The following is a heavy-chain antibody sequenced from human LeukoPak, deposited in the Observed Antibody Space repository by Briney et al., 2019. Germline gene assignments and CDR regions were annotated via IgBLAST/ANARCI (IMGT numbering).Heavy chain of an antibody. V-gene: IGHV1-2*02. D-gene: IGHD6-19*01. CDR1: GYTFTGYY. Sequence: GAPVKVSCKASGYTFTGYYMHWVRQAPGQGLEWMGWINPNSGGTNYAEKFQGRVTMTRDTSISTAYMELSRLRSDDTAVYYCVPAPPVAAPYYFDYWGQGTLVTVSS. CDR2: INPNSGGT. CDR3: VPAPPVAAPYYFDY. J-gene: IGHJ4*02.